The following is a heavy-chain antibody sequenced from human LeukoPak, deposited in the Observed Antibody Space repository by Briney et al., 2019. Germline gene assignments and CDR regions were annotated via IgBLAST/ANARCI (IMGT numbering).Heavy chain of an antibody. V-gene: IGHV3-73*01. Sequence: PGGSLKLSCAASGLTFSGATMHWVGQASGKGLEWVGHIRDKAYNYATEYAASVKGRFTISRDDSKNTAYLQMNSLKTEDTAVYYCSRHEALPGDYWGQGTLVTVSS. D-gene: IGHD1-1*01. CDR3: SRHEALPGDY. J-gene: IGHJ4*02. CDR2: IRDKAYNYAT. CDR1: GLTFSGAT.